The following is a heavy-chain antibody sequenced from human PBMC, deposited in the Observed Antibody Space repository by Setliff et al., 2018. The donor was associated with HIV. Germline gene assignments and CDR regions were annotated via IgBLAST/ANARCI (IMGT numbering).Heavy chain of an antibody. CDR1: GFTFSGSA. CDR3: TPITGYYMDV. Sequence: GGSLRLSCSASGFTFSGSAMHWVRQASGKGLEWVGLIRTKTNTYATAYGASVKGRFTISRDDSKNTAFLQMNSLKTEDTAVYYCTPITGYYMDVWGKGTTVTVSS. J-gene: IGHJ6*03. CDR2: IRTKTNTYAT. D-gene: IGHD1-20*01. V-gene: IGHV3-73*01.